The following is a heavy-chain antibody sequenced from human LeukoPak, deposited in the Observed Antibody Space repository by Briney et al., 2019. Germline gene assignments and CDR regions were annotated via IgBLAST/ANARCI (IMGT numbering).Heavy chain of an antibody. D-gene: IGHD3-22*01. J-gene: IGHJ4*02. CDR2: ISGSGGST. V-gene: IGHV3-23*01. CDR1: GFTFSSYA. CDR3: AKDPNYDSSGYTFDY. Sequence: PGGSLRLSCAASGFTFSSYAMSWVRQAPGKGREGVSAISGSGGSTYYADSVKGRFTISRDNSKNTLYLQMNSLRAEDTAVYYCAKDPNYDSSGYTFDYWGQGTLVTVSS.